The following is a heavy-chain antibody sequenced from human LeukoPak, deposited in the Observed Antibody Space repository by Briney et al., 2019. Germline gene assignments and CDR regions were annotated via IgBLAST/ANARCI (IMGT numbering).Heavy chain of an antibody. CDR3: ARSYSSGWYRSYYFDY. V-gene: IGHV1-2*02. CDR1: GYTLTELS. CDR2: INPNSGGT. D-gene: IGHD6-19*01. J-gene: IGHJ4*02. Sequence: ASVKVSCKVSGYTLTELSMHWVRQAPGQGLEWMGWINPNSGGTNYAQKFQGRVTMTRDTSISTAYMELSRLRSDDTAVYYCARSYSSGWYRSYYFDYWGQGTLVTVSS.